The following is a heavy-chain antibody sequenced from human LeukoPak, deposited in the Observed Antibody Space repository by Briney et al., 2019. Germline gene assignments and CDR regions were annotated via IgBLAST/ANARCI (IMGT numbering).Heavy chain of an antibody. V-gene: IGHV3-7*04. CDR3: VRDYAVGWHHFDS. CDR2: IKQDGSEK. Sequence: PGGSLRLSCAASGFTFSSYWMSWVRQTPGKGLEWVANIKQDGSEKYYVDSVKGRFTISRDNAKNSLYLQLNSLRAADTAVYYCVRDYAVGWHHFDSWGQGALVTVSS. D-gene: IGHD6-19*01. J-gene: IGHJ4*02. CDR1: GFTFSSYW.